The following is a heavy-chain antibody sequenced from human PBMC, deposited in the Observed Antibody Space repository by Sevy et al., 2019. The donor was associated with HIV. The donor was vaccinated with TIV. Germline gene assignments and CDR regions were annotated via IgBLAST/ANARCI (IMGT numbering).Heavy chain of an antibody. CDR1: GSTFSDDY. CDR2: INSAGA. J-gene: IGHJ5*02. D-gene: IGHD3-22*01. Sequence: ASVKVSCKTSGSTFSDDYVHWVRRAPGAGLEWLGWINSAGANFAETFQDRLSMTRDASISTAYMELRSLRSDDTATYSCARSATVDSSWLDPWGQGTLVTVSS. CDR3: ARSATVDSSWLDP. V-gene: IGHV1-2*02.